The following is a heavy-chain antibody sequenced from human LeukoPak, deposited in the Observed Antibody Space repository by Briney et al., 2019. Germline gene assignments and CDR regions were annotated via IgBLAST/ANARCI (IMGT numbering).Heavy chain of an antibody. CDR1: GFTFSSYS. CDR3: ARDRGDGYNYGFDY. J-gene: IGHJ4*02. V-gene: IGHV3-21*01. CDR2: ISSSSSYI. Sequence: GGSLRLSCAASGFTFSSYSMNWVRQVPGKGLEWVSSISSSSSYIYYADSVKGRFTISRDNAKNSLYLQMNSLRAEDTAVYYCARDRGDGYNYGFDYWGQGSVVTVSS. D-gene: IGHD5-24*01.